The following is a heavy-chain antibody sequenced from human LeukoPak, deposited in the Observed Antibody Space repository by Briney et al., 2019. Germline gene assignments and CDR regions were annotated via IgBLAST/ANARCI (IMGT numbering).Heavy chain of an antibody. Sequence: SETLSLTCTVSGGSISSYYWSWIRQPPGKGLEWIGYIYYSGSTNYNPSLKSRVTISADTSKNQFSLKLSSVTAADTAVYYCARDNWNDWYFDLWGRGTLVTVSS. CDR3: ARDNWNDWYFDL. J-gene: IGHJ2*01. CDR2: IYYSGST. D-gene: IGHD1-1*01. V-gene: IGHV4-59*01. CDR1: GGSISSYY.